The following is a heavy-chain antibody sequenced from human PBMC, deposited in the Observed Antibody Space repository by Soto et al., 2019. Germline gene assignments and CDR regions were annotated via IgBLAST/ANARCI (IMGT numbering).Heavy chain of an antibody. J-gene: IGHJ5*02. CDR1: GFTFTSYY. CDR2: IDPSGVTT. CDR3: ARLYIKWFDP. D-gene: IGHD4-4*01. Sequence: QVQLVQSGAEVKKPGASVKVSCKASGFTFTSYYIHWVRQAPGQGLEWMGMIDPSGVTTKYAEKFQDIVTMTRDTSTSTVYMELSSLRSEDTAVYYCARLYIKWFDPWGQGTLVTVSS. V-gene: IGHV1-46*01.